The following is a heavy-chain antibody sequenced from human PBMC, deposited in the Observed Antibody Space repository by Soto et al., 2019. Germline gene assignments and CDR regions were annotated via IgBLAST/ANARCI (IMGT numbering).Heavy chain of an antibody. CDR1: GYTFTGYY. CDR2: INPNSGGT. J-gene: IGHJ6*02. Sequence: ASVKVSCKASGYTFTGYYMHWVRQAPGQGLEWMGWINPNSGGTNYAQKFQGRVTMTRDTSISTAYTELSRLRSDDTAVYYCARDPYCSSTSCYSRTWYYGMDVWGQGTTVTVSS. D-gene: IGHD2-2*01. CDR3: ARDPYCSSTSCYSRTWYYGMDV. V-gene: IGHV1-2*02.